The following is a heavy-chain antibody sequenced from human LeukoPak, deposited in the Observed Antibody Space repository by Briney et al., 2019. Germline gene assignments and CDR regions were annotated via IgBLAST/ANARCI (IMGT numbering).Heavy chain of an antibody. CDR3: ARDGWESGDY. D-gene: IGHD1-26*01. V-gene: IGHV4-30-4*01. J-gene: IGHJ4*02. CDR1: GDSIVRDYY. Sequence: PSETLSLTCTVSGDSIVRDYYWGWIRQSPSPGKGLEWIGYIYYSGSTYYNPSLKSRVTISLDMSKNQFSLRLRFVTAADTAVYYCARDGWESGDYWSQGTLVTVSS. CDR2: IYYSGST.